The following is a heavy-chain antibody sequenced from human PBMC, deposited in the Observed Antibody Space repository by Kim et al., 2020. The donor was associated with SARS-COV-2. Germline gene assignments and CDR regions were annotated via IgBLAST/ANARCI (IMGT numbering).Heavy chain of an antibody. CDR1: GFTFSSYS. CDR2: ISSSSSYI. Sequence: GGSLRLSCAASGFTFSSYSMNWVRQAPGKGLEWVSFISSSSSYIYYADSVKGRFTISRDNAKNSLYLQMNSLRAEDTAVYYCARERYCSGGSCYLEWRTYYSYGMDVGGQGTPVTVSS. CDR3: ARERYCSGGSCYLEWRTYYSYGMDV. J-gene: IGHJ6*02. D-gene: IGHD2-15*01. V-gene: IGHV3-21*01.